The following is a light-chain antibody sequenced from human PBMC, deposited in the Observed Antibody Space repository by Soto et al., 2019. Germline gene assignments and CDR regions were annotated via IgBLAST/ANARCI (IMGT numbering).Light chain of an antibody. CDR3: QQYSDSPT. CDR1: RTVSSK. Sequence: EIVMTQSPATLSVSPGERATVPCRASRTVSSKLAWYQQKPGQAPCLLIYGASTRATGIPARFSGSGSGTEFTLTISSLQSEDFAVYYCQQYSDSPTFGLGTKVDI. J-gene: IGKJ1*01. CDR2: GAS. V-gene: IGKV3D-15*01.